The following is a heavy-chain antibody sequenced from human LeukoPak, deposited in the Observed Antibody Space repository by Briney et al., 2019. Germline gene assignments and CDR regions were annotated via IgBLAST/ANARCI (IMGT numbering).Heavy chain of an antibody. V-gene: IGHV4-34*01. CDR1: GGSFSGYY. J-gene: IGHJ6*02. CDR2: INHSGST. CDR3: ARDLGGNYGMDV. Sequence: SETLSLTCAVYGGSFSGYYWSWIRQPPGKGLEWIGEINHSGSTNYNPSLKSRVTISVDTSKNQFSLKLSSVTAADMAVYYCARDLGGNYGMDVWGQGTTVTVSS. D-gene: IGHD1-26*01.